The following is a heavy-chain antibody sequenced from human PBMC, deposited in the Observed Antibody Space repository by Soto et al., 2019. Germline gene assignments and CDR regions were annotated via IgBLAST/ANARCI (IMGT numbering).Heavy chain of an antibody. D-gene: IGHD4-17*01. J-gene: IGHJ4*02. Sequence: SETLSLTCTVSGSSISPFYWSWIRQPPGRGLEWIGYIYYTGSTKYNPSLKSRVTLSLGTSRNQLSLKLSSVTAADTAMYFCTRVGGYYGDYPNFDYWGPGTLVTVSS. V-gene: IGHV4-59*01. CDR2: IYYTGST. CDR1: GSSISPFY. CDR3: TRVGGYYGDYPNFDY.